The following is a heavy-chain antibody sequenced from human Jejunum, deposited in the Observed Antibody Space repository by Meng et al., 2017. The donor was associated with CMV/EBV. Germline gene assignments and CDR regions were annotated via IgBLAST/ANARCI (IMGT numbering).Heavy chain of an antibody. CDR3: VRDILRVGITYYFDY. CDR2: ISGDGSDL. J-gene: IGHJ4*02. D-gene: IGHD1-26*01. V-gene: IGHV3-11*04. CDR1: GCPFSNYY. Sequence: GCPFSNYYMSWIRLAPGKGLEWISYISGDGSDLFYGDSVRGRFTISRDNAKNSLYLQINSMRVEDTAVYYCVRDILRVGITYYFDYWGQGTLVTVSS.